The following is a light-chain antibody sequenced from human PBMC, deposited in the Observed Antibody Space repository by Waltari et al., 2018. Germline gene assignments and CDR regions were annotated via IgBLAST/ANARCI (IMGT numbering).Light chain of an antibody. J-gene: IGLJ2*01. CDR1: SSDIGRYNY. CDR3: SSWTGTSTLVL. Sequence: QSALTQPASVSGSPGQSIPISCTGTSSDIGRYNYVSRYQQHSGKSPKLLIYDVSNRPSGVSYRFSGSRSGNTASLTISGLQADDEADYFCSSWTGTSTLVLFGGGTRLTVL. V-gene: IGLV2-14*03. CDR2: DVS.